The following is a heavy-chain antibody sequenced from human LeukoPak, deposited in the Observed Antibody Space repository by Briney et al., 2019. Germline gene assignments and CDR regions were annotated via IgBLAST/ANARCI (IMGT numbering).Heavy chain of an antibody. J-gene: IGHJ4*02. Sequence: PGGSLRLSCAASGFTFSGSAMHWVRQASGKGLEWVGRIRSKANSYATAYAASVKGRFTISRDDSKNTAYLQMNSLKTEDTAVYYCTRRAWSGWDRYCFDYWGQGTLVTVSS. CDR1: GFTFSGSA. V-gene: IGHV3-73*01. CDR2: IRSKANSYAT. D-gene: IGHD3-3*01. CDR3: TRRAWSGWDRYCFDY.